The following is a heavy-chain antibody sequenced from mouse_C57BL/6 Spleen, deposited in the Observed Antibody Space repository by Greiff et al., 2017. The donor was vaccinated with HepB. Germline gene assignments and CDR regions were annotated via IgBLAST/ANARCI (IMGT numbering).Heavy chain of an antibody. V-gene: IGHV1-82*01. D-gene: IGHD1-1*01. CDR1: GYAFSSAW. CDR3: ARWITKVVARSFDV. CDR2: IYPGDGDT. Sequence: QVQLQQSGPELVKPGASVKISCKASGYAFSSAWMNWVKQRPGKGLEWIGRIYPGDGDTNYNGKFKGKATLTADKSSSTAYMQLSSLTSEDSAVYFCARWITKVVARSFDVWGKGTTVTVSS. J-gene: IGHJ1*03.